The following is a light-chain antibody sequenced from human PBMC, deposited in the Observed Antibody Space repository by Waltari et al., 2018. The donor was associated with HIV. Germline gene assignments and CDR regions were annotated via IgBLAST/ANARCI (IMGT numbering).Light chain of an antibody. CDR1: ALAKQY. CDR2: KDT. CDR3: QSADTSGTRV. J-gene: IGLJ1*01. Sequence: SFELTQPPSVSVSPGQTAKITCSGDALAKQYTYWYQQKPGQAPVVGIYKDTEGPSGIPERFSGSSSGKTFTFTISGVQAEDEADYYCQSADTSGTRVFGSGTKVTVL. V-gene: IGLV3-25*03.